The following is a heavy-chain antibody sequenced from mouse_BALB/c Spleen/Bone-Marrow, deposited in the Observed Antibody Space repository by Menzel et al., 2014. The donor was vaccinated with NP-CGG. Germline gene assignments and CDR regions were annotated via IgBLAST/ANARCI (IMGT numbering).Heavy chain of an antibody. CDR2: IDPANGNA. CDR1: GFNIKDTY. Sequence: DVQLEESGAELVKPGASVNLSCTASGFNIKDTYMHWVKQRPEQGLEWIGWIDPANGNAKYDPNFQDKATITADTSSNTSYLHLSSLTSEDTAVYYCTSGDPLYAMHYRGQSTSVPVSS. CDR3: TSGDPLYAMHY. J-gene: IGHJ4*01. V-gene: IGHV14-3*02.